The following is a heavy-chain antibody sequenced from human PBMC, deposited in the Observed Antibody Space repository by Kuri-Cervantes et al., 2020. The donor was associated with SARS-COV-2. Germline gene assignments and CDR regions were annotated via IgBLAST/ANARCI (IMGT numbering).Heavy chain of an antibody. J-gene: IGHJ4*02. V-gene: IGHV3-23*01. CDR1: GFTFDDYA. CDR3: AKDKQGNHDY. Sequence: GGSLRLSCAASGFTFDDYAMHWVRQAPGKGLEWVSAISGSGGSTYYADSVKGRFTISRDNSKNTLYLQMNSLRAEDTAVYYCAKDKQGNHDYWGQGTLVTVSS. D-gene: IGHD4-23*01. CDR2: ISGSGGST.